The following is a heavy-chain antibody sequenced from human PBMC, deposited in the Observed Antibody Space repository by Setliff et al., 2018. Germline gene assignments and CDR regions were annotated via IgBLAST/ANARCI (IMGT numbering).Heavy chain of an antibody. J-gene: IGHJ4*02. CDR1: GESFSNNY. CDR2: INQDGDAQ. V-gene: IGHV3-7*01. CDR3: FGAGTCSY. D-gene: IGHD3-10*01. Sequence: ETLSLTCSVYGESFSNNYWSWIRQPPGKGLEWVANINQDGDAQFYVDSVKGRVTISRDNAKNSLSLQMNNLRTEDTAVYYCFGAGTCSYWGQGTLVTVSS.